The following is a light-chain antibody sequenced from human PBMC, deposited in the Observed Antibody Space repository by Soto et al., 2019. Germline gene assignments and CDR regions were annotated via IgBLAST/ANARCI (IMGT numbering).Light chain of an antibody. V-gene: IGKV3-15*01. CDR2: GAS. CDR1: QSISNN. Sequence: IVMTQSPATLSVSPGERATLSCRASQSISNNLAWYQQKPGQAPRLLIYGASTSATGVPARFSGSGSGTEFTLTISSLQSEDFAVYYCQQCNDWPPELTFGGGTRWIS. J-gene: IGKJ4*01. CDR3: QQCNDWPPELT.